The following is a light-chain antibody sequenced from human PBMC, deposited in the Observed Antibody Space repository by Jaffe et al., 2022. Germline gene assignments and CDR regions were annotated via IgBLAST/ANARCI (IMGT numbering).Light chain of an antibody. J-gene: IGKJ4*01. Sequence: DIVMTQSPDSLAVSLGERATINCKSSQSVLYTSKDKNCLAWYQKKPGQPPKLLIYWASLREFGVPDRFSGSGSGTDFTLTISSLQAEDVAVYYCQQYYSTPLTFGGGTKVEIK. CDR3: QQYYSTPLT. V-gene: IGKV4-1*01. CDR2: WAS. CDR1: QSVLYTSKDKNC.